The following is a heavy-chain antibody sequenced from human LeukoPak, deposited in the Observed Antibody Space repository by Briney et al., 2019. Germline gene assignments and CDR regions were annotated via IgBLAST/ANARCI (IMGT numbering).Heavy chain of an antibody. V-gene: IGHV3-73*01. CDR1: GFTFSGSA. J-gene: IGHJ4*02. D-gene: IGHD2-15*01. CDR3: TRPGRYCSGGSCYFDY. CDR2: IRGKANSYAT. Sequence: QAGGSLRLSCAASGFTFSGSAMHWVRQASGKGLEWVGRIRGKANSYATAYAASVKGRFTISRDDSKNTAYLQMNSLKTEDTAVYYCTRPGRYCSGGSCYFDYWGQGTLVTVSS.